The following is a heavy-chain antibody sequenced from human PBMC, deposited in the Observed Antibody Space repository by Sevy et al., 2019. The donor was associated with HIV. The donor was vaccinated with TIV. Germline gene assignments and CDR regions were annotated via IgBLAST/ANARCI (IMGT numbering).Heavy chain of an antibody. Sequence: GGSLRLSCAASRFAFSSYAVHWVRQAPGKGLEWVAFISHDGTNTDYAASVKGRFTISRDNSRNTLHLDISSLRVVDTSVNDCPVGDGFFLFWGQGTLVTVSS. D-gene: IGHD1-26*01. V-gene: IGHV3-30*14. CDR1: RFAFSSYA. J-gene: IGHJ4*02. CDR3: PVGDGFFLF. CDR2: ISHDGTNT.